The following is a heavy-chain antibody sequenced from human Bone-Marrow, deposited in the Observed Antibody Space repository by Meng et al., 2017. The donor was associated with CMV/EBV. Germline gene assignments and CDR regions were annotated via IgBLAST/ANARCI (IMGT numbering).Heavy chain of an antibody. CDR3: ARGRRSGYYSSWFDP. J-gene: IGHJ5*02. D-gene: IGHD3-3*01. Sequence: GGSLRLSCAASGFTFSSYWMHWVRQAPGKGLVWASRINSDGSSTSYADSVKGRFTSSRDNAKNTLYLQMNSLRAEDTAVYYCARGRRSGYYSSWFDPWGQGTLVTVSS. CDR1: GFTFSSYW. CDR2: INSDGSST. V-gene: IGHV3-74*01.